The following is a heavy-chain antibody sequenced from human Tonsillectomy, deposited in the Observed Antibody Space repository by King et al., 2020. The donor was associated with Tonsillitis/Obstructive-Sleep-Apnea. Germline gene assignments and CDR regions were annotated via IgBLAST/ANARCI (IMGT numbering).Heavy chain of an antibody. CDR1: GGSFSGYY. V-gene: IGHV4-34*01. CDR2: INHIGST. D-gene: IGHD2-2*01. Sequence: HVQLQQWGAGLLKPSETLSLTCGVYGGSFSGYYWSWIRQPPGKGLEWIGEINHIGSTAYNPSCKSRVTISREPSKNQFSLRLTSVSAADTAVYYCGTNAGDYYYYMDVWGKGTTVTVSS. CDR3: GTNAGDYYYYMDV. J-gene: IGHJ6*03.